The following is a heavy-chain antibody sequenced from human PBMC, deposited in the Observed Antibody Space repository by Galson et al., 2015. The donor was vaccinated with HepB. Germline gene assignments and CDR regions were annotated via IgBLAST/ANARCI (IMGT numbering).Heavy chain of an antibody. J-gene: IGHJ4*02. D-gene: IGHD3-10*01. CDR3: ARIGGSYSAFDY. Sequence: PALVKPTQTLTLTCTFSGFSLTTNEVGVSWIRQPPGKALEWLARIDWDDDKYYSTSLKPRLTISKDTSKNQVALTMTNIDPVDTATYYCARIGGSYSAFDYWGQGTPVTVSS. V-gene: IGHV2-70*11. CDR2: IDWDDDK. CDR1: GFSLTTNEVG.